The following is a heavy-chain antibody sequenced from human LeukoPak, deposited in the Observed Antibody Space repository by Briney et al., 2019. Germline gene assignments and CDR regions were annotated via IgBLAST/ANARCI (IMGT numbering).Heavy chain of an antibody. Sequence: PGGSLRLSCAASGFTFSSYAMSWVRQAPGKGLEWVSAISGSGGSTYYADSVKGRFTISRDNSKNTLYLQMNSLRAEDTAVYYCAKDRGNWNYGSYFDYWGQGTLVTVSS. CDR3: AKDRGNWNYGSYFDY. CDR1: GFTFSSYA. CDR2: ISGSGGST. J-gene: IGHJ4*02. V-gene: IGHV3-23*01. D-gene: IGHD1-7*01.